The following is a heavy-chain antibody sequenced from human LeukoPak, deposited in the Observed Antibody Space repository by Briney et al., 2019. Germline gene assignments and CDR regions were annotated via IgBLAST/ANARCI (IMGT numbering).Heavy chain of an antibody. V-gene: IGHV3-66*01. CDR2: INSGGST. D-gene: IGHD6-19*01. Sequence: SGGSLRLSCAASGFTVSSKYMAWFRQAPGKGLEWVSFINSGGSTNYADSVKGRFTISRDYSKNTLNLQMNSLRAEDTAVYYCATIVSDSSGWYHFDHWGQGALVTVSS. J-gene: IGHJ4*02. CDR3: ATIVSDSSGWYHFDH. CDR1: GFTVSSKY.